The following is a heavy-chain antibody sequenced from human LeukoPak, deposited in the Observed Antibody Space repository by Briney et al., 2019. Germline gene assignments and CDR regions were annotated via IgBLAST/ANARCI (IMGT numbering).Heavy chain of an antibody. Sequence: GGSLRLSCAASGFTFSSYAMSWVRHAPGKGLEWVYSISDSGGSTYYADSVKGRFTISRDNSKNTLYLQMNSLRAEDTAVYYCAKDLRDSTGGYYFDYWGQGTLVTVSS. CDR3: AKDLRDSTGGYYFDY. J-gene: IGHJ4*02. V-gene: IGHV3-23*01. D-gene: IGHD2-2*01. CDR2: ISDSGGST. CDR1: GFTFSSYA.